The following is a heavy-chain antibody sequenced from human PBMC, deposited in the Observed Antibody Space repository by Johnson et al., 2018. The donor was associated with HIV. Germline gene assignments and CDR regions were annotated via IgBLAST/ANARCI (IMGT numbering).Heavy chain of an antibody. J-gene: IGHJ3*02. V-gene: IGHV3-20*04. CDR1: GFTFDDYG. Sequence: EKLVESGGGVVRPGGSLRLSCAASGFTFDDYGMSWVRQAPGKGLEWVSGINWNGGSTGYAASVKGRFTISRDNAKNSLYLQMNSLRAEDTALYYCARDLYYGSGSSVAFDIWGQGTMVTVSS. CDR2: INWNGGST. D-gene: IGHD3-10*01. CDR3: ARDLYYGSGSSVAFDI.